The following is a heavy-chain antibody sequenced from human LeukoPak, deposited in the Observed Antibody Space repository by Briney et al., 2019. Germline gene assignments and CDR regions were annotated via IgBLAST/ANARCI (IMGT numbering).Heavy chain of an antibody. D-gene: IGHD6-13*01. Sequence: ASVKVSCKASGYTFTSYGISWVRQAPGQGLEWMGWISAYNGNTNYAQKLQGRVTMTTDTSTSTAYMELRSLRSDDTAVYYCARDPGIAAAGTGYYYYGMDVWGQGTTVTVSS. J-gene: IGHJ6*02. CDR2: ISAYNGNT. V-gene: IGHV1-18*01. CDR1: GYTFTSYG. CDR3: ARDPGIAAAGTGYYYYGMDV.